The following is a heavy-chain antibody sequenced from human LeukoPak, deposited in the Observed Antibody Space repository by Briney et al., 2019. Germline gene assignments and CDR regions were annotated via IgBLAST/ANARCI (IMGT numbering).Heavy chain of an antibody. CDR1: GFTVSRNY. D-gene: IGHD5-24*01. CDR2: SYIDGNT. Sequence: PGGSLTLSSAASGFTVSRNYMSWVRQAPARGLEWVSGSYIDGNTYYADSVRGRFTISRENSKNTVCLQMNSVRAEDTAVYYCARGEGYKFFDSWGQGTLVSVSS. J-gene: IGHJ4*02. CDR3: ARGEGYKFFDS. V-gene: IGHV3-66*01.